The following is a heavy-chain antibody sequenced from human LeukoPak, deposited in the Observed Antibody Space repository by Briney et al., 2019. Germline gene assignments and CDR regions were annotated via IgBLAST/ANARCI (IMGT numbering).Heavy chain of an antibody. Sequence: GGSLRLSCAASGFTVSSSYMSWVRQAPGKGLGWFSIISSAGTTYYADSVKGRFTISRDNSKNTVYLQVNSLRDEDTAVYYCARDLEAANTYYFDYWGQGTMVTVSS. J-gene: IGHJ4*02. CDR2: ISSAGTT. D-gene: IGHD6-13*01. CDR1: GFTVSSSY. V-gene: IGHV3-66*01. CDR3: ARDLEAANTYYFDY.